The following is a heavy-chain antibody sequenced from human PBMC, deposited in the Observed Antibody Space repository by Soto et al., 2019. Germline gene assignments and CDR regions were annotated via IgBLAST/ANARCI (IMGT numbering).Heavy chain of an antibody. CDR3: AKDQTMIVVVTAFDY. CDR2: ISGSGGST. Sequence: EVQLLESGGGLVQPGGSLRLSCAASGFTFSSYAMSWVLQAPGKGLEWVSAISGSGGSTYYADSVKGRFTISRDNSKNTLYLQMNSLRAEDTAVYYCAKDQTMIVVVTAFDYWGQGTLVTVSS. CDR1: GFTFSSYA. J-gene: IGHJ4*02. D-gene: IGHD3-22*01. V-gene: IGHV3-23*01.